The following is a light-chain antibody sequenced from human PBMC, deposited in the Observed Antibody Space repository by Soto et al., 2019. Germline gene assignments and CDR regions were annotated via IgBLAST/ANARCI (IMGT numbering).Light chain of an antibody. CDR3: SSQGV. Sequence: QSVLTQPPSASGSPGQSVTISCTGTSSDVGGYNYVSWYQQHPGKAPKLMIYEVSKRPSGVPDRFSGSKSDNTASLTVSGLQDEDEADYYCSSQGVFGTGTKVTVL. CDR2: EVS. CDR1: SSDVGGYNY. J-gene: IGLJ1*01. V-gene: IGLV2-8*01.